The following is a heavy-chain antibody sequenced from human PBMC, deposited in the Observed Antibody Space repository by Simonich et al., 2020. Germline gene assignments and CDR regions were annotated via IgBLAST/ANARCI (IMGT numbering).Heavy chain of an antibody. CDR3: ARFRGRYFDWLFDY. CDR2: IKQEGREN. Sequence: EVQLVESGGGLVQPGGSLRLSCAASGFTFSSYWMSWVRQAPGEGREWVANIKQEGRENYYDDSVKGRFTISRDNAKNSLFLQMNSLRAEDTAVYYCARFRGRYFDWLFDYWGQGTLVTVSS. CDR1: GFTFSSYW. V-gene: IGHV3-7*01. D-gene: IGHD3-9*01. J-gene: IGHJ4*02.